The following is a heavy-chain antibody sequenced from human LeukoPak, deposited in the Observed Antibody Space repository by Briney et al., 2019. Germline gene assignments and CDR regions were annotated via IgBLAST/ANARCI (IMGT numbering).Heavy chain of an antibody. J-gene: IGHJ5*02. CDR1: GYSISSGYY. Sequence: ETLSLTCTVSGYSISSGYYWGWIRQPPGKGLEWMGIIYPGDSDTRYSPSFQGQVTISADKSISTAYLQWSSLKASDTAMYYCARHLRNGLGAAAGTGWFDPWGQGTLVTVSS. CDR3: ARHLRNGLGAAAGTGWFDP. D-gene: IGHD6-13*01. V-gene: IGHV5-51*01. CDR2: IYPGDSDT.